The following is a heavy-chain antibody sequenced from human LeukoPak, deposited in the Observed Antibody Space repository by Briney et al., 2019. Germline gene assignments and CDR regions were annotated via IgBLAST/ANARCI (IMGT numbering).Heavy chain of an antibody. CDR3: ARDSHPQWELGGEFYFDY. J-gene: IGHJ4*02. Sequence: SETLSLTCTVSGGSISSYYWSWIQQSPGKGLEWLGYIYYSGSTRYNPSLKSRILIYVDTSKNQFSLTLSSVTAADTAIYFCARDSHPQWELGGEFYFDYWGQGILVTVSS. CDR1: GGSISSYY. CDR2: IYYSGST. V-gene: IGHV4-59*01. D-gene: IGHD1-26*01.